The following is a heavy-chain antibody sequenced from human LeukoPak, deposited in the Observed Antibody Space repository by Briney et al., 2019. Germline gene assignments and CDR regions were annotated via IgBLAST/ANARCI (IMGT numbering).Heavy chain of an antibody. D-gene: IGHD1-1*01. J-gene: IGHJ6*03. V-gene: IGHV3-23*01. Sequence: PGRSLRLSCAASGFTFSTYAISWVRQAPGKGLEWLSVISGRANSAYYADSVKGRFTISRDNSKNTLYLQMNSLRAEDTAVYYCARVGTAETYYMDVWGKGTTVTVSS. CDR1: GFTFSTYA. CDR3: ARVGTAETYYMDV. CDR2: ISGRANSA.